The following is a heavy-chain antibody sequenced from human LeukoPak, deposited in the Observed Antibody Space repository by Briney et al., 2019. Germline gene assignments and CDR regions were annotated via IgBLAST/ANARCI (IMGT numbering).Heavy chain of an antibody. V-gene: IGHV3-7*01. J-gene: IGHJ4*02. CDR1: GFTFSNAW. CDR2: IKQDGSEK. D-gene: IGHD5-18*01. Sequence: GGSLRLSCAASGFTFSNAWMSWVRQAPGKGLEWVANIKQDGSEKCYVDSVKGRFTISRDNAKNSLYLQMNSLRAEDTAVYYCARDEYRNAYWGQGTLVTVSS. CDR3: ARDEYRNAY.